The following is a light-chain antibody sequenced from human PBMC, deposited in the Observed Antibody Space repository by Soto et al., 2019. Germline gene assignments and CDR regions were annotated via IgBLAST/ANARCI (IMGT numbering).Light chain of an antibody. V-gene: IGLV2-11*01. J-gene: IGLJ1*01. CDR3: CSYAGRYTYV. Sequence: QSALTQPRSVSGSPGQSVTISCTGTSSDVGGYNYVSWYQQHPGKAPKLMIYDVTQRPSGVPDRFSGSKSANTASLTISGLQAEDEADYYCCSYAGRYTYVFGTGTKVTVL. CDR2: DVT. CDR1: SSDVGGYNY.